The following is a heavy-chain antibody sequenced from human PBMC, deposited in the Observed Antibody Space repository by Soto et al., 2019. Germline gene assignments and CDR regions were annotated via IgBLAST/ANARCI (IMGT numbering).Heavy chain of an antibody. Sequence: QVQLVESGGCVVQPGTYLRLSCSASGFAFSSYGMHWVRQAPGKGLEWVAVISYDGSNIYYADSVKGRFTISRDNSKNTLYLQMNSLRAEDTAVYYCAKTLISRWYFDYWGPGSLVTVSS. D-gene: IGHD6-13*01. V-gene: IGHV3-30*18. CDR2: ISYDGSNI. CDR3: AKTLISRWYFDY. J-gene: IGHJ4*02. CDR1: GFAFSSYG.